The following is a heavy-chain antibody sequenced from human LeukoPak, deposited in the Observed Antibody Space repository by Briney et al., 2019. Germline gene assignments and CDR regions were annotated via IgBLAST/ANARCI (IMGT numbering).Heavy chain of an antibody. D-gene: IGHD2-2*01. CDR2: IYTSGIT. CDR1: GGSVSSYN. Sequence: SETLSLTCTVSGGSVSSYNWTWIRQPAGMGLELIGRIYTSGITNYSPSLRSRVTMSLDTSKNQFSLKMSSVTAADTAVYYCARYLVGPLVGSYYSHYMDVWGKGTTVTISS. V-gene: IGHV4-4*07. J-gene: IGHJ6*03. CDR3: ARYLVGPLVGSYYSHYMDV.